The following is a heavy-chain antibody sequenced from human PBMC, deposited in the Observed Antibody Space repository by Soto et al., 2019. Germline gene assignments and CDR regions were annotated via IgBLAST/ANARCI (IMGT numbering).Heavy chain of an antibody. V-gene: IGHV1-18*01. J-gene: IGHJ6*02. Sequence: QVQLVQSGAEVKKPGASVKVSCKASGYTFTSYGISWVRQAPGQGLDWMGWISAYNGNTNYAQKLQGRVPMTTDTPTSTAYMETRSLTSADTAVYYCARVFRAWNYAVGYSYYGMDVWGQGTTVTVSS. CDR3: ARVFRAWNYAVGYSYYGMDV. D-gene: IGHD1-7*01. CDR1: GYTFTSYG. CDR2: ISAYNGNT.